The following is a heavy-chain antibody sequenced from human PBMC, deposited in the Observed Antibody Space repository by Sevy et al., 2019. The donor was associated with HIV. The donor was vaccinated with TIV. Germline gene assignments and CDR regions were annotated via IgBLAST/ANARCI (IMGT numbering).Heavy chain of an antibody. CDR2: ISYDGSNK. CDR1: GFTFSSYA. J-gene: IGHJ3*02. Sequence: GGSLRLSCAASGFTFSSYAMHWVRQAPGKGLEWVAVISYDGSNKYYADSVKGRFTISRDNSKNTLYLQMNSLRAEDTAVYYCAREGQMAADGTGGAFDIWGQGTMVTVSS. V-gene: IGHV3-30*04. CDR3: AREGQMAADGTGGAFDI. D-gene: IGHD6-13*01.